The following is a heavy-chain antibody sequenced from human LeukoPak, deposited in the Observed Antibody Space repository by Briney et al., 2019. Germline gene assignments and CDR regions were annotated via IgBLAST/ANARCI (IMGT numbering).Heavy chain of an antibody. CDR3: ARGGLYSPYKYYFDY. Sequence: GASVKVSCKASGYTFTGYYMHWVRQAPGQGLEWMGWINPNSGGTNYAQKFQGRVTMTRDTSISTAYMELSRLRSDDTAVYYCARGGLYSPYKYYFDYWGQGTLVTVSS. V-gene: IGHV1-2*02. CDR2: INPNSGGT. J-gene: IGHJ4*02. CDR1: GYTFTGYY. D-gene: IGHD6-13*01.